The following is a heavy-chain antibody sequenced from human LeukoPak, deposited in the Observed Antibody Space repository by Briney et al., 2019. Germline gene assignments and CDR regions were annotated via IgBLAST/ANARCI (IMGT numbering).Heavy chain of an antibody. CDR1: GFTFSSYV. CDR3: ARDPGYSYGNPVDY. D-gene: IGHD5-18*01. CDR2: IWSDGSNK. V-gene: IGHV3-33*01. J-gene: IGHJ4*02. Sequence: PGGSLRLSCAASGFTFSSYVMHWVRQAPGKGLEWVALIWSDGSNKYYADSVKGRFPISRDNSENTLYLQMNSLRAEDTAVYYCARDPGYSYGNPVDYWGQGTLVTVSS.